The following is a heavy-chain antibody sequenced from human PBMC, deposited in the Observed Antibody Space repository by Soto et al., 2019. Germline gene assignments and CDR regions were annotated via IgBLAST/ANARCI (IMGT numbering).Heavy chain of an antibody. Sequence: SETLSLTCAVSGYSISSGYYWGWIRQPPGKGLEWIGSIYHSGSTYYNPSLKSRVTISVDTSKNQFSLKLSSVTAADTAVYYCARVGPFDYWGKGTLVTVSS. CDR2: IYHSGST. CDR3: ARVGPFDY. D-gene: IGHD1-26*01. J-gene: IGHJ4*02. V-gene: IGHV4-38-2*01. CDR1: GYSISSGYY.